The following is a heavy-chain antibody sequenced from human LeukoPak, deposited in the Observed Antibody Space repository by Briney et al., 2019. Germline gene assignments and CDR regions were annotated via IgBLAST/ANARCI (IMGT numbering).Heavy chain of an antibody. J-gene: IGHJ3*02. CDR2: INPNSGDT. CDR3: AKGRITSTYDAFGI. Sequence: ASVKVSCKASGYTFTAFSLHWVRQAPGQGLEWMGWINPNSGDTTYPQMLQGRVTMTRDTSISTAYMELSSLRSDDTAIYYCAKGRITSTYDAFGIWGQGTMVTVSS. CDR1: GYTFTAFS. V-gene: IGHV1-2*02. D-gene: IGHD2/OR15-2a*01.